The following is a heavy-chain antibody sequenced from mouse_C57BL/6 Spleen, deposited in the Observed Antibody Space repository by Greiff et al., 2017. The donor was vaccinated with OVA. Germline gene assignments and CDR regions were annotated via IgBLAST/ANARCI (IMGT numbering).Heavy chain of an antibody. CDR2: INYDGSST. CDR3: ARYGSSYGYYAMDY. J-gene: IGHJ4*01. V-gene: IGHV5-16*01. Sequence: EVKLMESEGGLVQPGSSMKLSCTASGFTFSDYYMAWVRQVPEKGLEWVANINYDGSSTYYLDSLKSRFIISRDNAKNILYLQMSSLKSEDTATYYGARYGSSYGYYAMDYWGQGTSVTVSS. D-gene: IGHD1-1*01. CDR1: GFTFSDYY.